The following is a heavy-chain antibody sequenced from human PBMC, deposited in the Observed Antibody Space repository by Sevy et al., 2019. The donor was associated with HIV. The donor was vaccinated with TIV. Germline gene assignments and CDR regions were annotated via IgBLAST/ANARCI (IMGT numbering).Heavy chain of an antibody. Sequence: ASVKVSCKASGYTFTSYDINWVRQATGQGLEWMGWMNPNSGNTGYAQKFQGRVTMTRNTSISTAYMELSSLRSEDTAVYYCAGGRSGWYVGRGSVDYWGQGTLVTVSS. V-gene: IGHV1-8*01. CDR2: MNPNSGNT. J-gene: IGHJ4*02. CDR3: AGGRSGWYVGRGSVDY. D-gene: IGHD6-19*01. CDR1: GYTFTSYD.